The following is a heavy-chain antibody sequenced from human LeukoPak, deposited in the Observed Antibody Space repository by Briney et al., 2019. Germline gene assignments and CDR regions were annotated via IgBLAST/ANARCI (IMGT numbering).Heavy chain of an antibody. V-gene: IGHV3-23*01. Sequence: GGSLRLSCAASGFTFSSYAMSWVRQAPGKGLEWVSAISGSGGSTYYADSVKGRFTISRDNSKNTLYLQMNSLRAEDTAVYYCAKDSARATGYSYGPGAFDIWGQGTIVTVSS. CDR1: GFTFSSYA. D-gene: IGHD5-18*01. J-gene: IGHJ3*02. CDR2: ISGSGGST. CDR3: AKDSARATGYSYGPGAFDI.